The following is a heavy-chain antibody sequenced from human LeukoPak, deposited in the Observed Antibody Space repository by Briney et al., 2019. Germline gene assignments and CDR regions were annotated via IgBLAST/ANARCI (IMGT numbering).Heavy chain of an antibody. CDR2: IYSGGST. CDR3: ARDPPVNFGNSGYFDL. J-gene: IGHJ2*01. CDR1: GFTVSSNY. V-gene: IGHV3-66*01. D-gene: IGHD4-23*01. Sequence: GGSLRLSCAASGFTVSSNYMSWVRQAPGKGLEWVSFIYSGGSTYYADSVKGRFTISRDNSKNTLYLQMNSLRAEDTAVYYCARDPPVNFGNSGYFDLWSRGTLVTVSS.